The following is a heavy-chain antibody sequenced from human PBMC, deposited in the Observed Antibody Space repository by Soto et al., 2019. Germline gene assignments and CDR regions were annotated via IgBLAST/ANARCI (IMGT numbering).Heavy chain of an antibody. V-gene: IGHV4-34*01. CDR2: INHSGST. CDR3: ASLGYCSGGSCFRSYYYYYGMDV. D-gene: IGHD2-15*01. J-gene: IGHJ6*02. CDR1: GGSFSGYY. Sequence: ETLSLTCAVYGGSFSGYYWSWIRQPPGKGLEWIGEINHSGSTNYNPSLKSRVTISVDTSKNQFSLKLSPVTAADTAVYYCASLGYCSGGSCFRSYYYYYGMDVWGQGTTVTVSS.